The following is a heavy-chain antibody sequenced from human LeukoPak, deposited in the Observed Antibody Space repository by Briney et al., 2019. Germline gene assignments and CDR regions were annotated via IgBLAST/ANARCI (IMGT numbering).Heavy chain of an antibody. CDR1: GFTFSGYW. V-gene: IGHV3-7*01. J-gene: IGHJ4*02. D-gene: IGHD3-22*01. CDR3: ARNGFESSGYYEIDS. CDR2: IKQDGYEK. Sequence: GGSLRLSCAASGFTFSGYWMSWVRQTPEKGLEWVANIKQDGYEKYYVDSVKGRFTISRDNAENSLFLQMNSLRAEDTAVYYCARNGFESSGYYEIDSWGQGTLVTVSS.